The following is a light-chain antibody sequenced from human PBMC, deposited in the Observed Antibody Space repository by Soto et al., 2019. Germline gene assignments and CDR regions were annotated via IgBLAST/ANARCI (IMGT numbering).Light chain of an antibody. Sequence: QSALTQPASVSGSPGQSITISCTGTSSDVCGYNYVSWYQQHPGKAPKLMIYDVSNRPSGISNRFSGSKSGNTASLTISGLQAEDEADYYCSSYTGSSTYVFGTGTKLTGL. V-gene: IGLV2-14*01. CDR3: SSYTGSSTYV. CDR2: DVS. CDR1: SSDVCGYNY. J-gene: IGLJ1*01.